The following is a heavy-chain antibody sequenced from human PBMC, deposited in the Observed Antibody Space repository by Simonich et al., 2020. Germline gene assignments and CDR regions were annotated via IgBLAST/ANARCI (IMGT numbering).Heavy chain of an antibody. J-gene: IGHJ6*02. Sequence: QVRLQESGPGLVKPSETLSLPCTVSGCSISSYYWSWIRQHPGTGLEWIGYIYYSGSTTYNSSLKSRVNISVDTSKNQFSRKLSSVTAADTAVYYCARSLGYYYYYYGMDVWGQGTTVTVSS. CDR1: GCSISSYY. CDR3: ARSLGYYYYYYGMDV. CDR2: IYYSGST. V-gene: IGHV4-59*08. D-gene: IGHD1-26*01.